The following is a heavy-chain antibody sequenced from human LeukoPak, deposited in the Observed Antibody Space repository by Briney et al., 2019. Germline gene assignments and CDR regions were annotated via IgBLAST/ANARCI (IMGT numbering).Heavy chain of an antibody. CDR3: ARWYTSGWTDYFDY. D-gene: IGHD6-19*01. J-gene: IGHJ4*02. V-gene: IGHV3-7*01. CDR2: INQDESQE. CDR1: GFTFSYYW. Sequence: GGSLSLSCAASGFTFSYYWMSWFRKPPGRGLGWLAHINQDESQEYSVDSVKGRFTISRDNAKNSLYLQMDSLRAEDTAVYYCARWYTSGWTDYFDYWGQGTLVTVSS.